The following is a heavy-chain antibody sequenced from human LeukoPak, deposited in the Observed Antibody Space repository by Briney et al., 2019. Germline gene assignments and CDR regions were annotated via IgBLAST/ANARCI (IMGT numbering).Heavy chain of an antibody. Sequence: PSETLSLTCTVSGGSISSSSYYWGWIRQPPGKGLEWIGSIYYSGSTYYNPSLKSRVTISVDTSKNQFSLKLSSVTAADTAVYYCARHQVSLYDILTVYDYWGQGTLVTVSS. CDR1: GGSISSSSYY. D-gene: IGHD3-9*01. CDR3: ARHQVSLYDILTVYDY. J-gene: IGHJ4*02. CDR2: IYYSGST. V-gene: IGHV4-39*01.